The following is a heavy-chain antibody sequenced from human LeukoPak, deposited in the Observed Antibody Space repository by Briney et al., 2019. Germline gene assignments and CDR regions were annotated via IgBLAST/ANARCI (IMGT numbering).Heavy chain of an antibody. J-gene: IGHJ4*02. Sequence: SGTLSLTCAVSGGSISSSNWWSWVRQPPGKGLEWIGEIYHSGSTNYNPSLKSRVTISVDKSKNQFSLKLSSVTAADTAVYYCARAGGNIAAQKYYFDYWGQGTLVTVSS. CDR1: GGSISSSNW. D-gene: IGHD6-6*01. V-gene: IGHV4-4*02. CDR2: IYHSGST. CDR3: ARAGGNIAAQKYYFDY.